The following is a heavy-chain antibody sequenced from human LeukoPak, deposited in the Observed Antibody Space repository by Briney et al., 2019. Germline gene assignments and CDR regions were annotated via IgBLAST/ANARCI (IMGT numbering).Heavy chain of an antibody. V-gene: IGHV3-30*18. J-gene: IGHJ4*02. CDR1: GFTFSSYG. CDR2: MAYDGSNK. CDR3: AKESTLYSGGSYFDY. Sequence: GGSLRLSCAASGFTFSSYGMHWVRQAPGKGLEWVAVMAYDGSNKYYADSVKGRFTISRDNSKNTLYLQMNSLRAEDTAVYYCAKESTLYSGGSYFDYWGQGTLVTVSS. D-gene: IGHD2-8*01.